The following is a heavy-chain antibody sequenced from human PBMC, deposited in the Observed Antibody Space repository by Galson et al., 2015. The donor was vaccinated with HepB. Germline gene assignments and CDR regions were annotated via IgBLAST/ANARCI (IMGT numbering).Heavy chain of an antibody. D-gene: IGHD2-2*01. CDR3: AKGPRLRVVPAAGEFFDY. Sequence: SLRLSCAASGFTFSSYGMHWVRQAPGKGLEWVAVISYDGSNKYYADSVKGRFTISRDNSKNTLYLQMNSLRAEDTAVYYCAKGPRLRVVPAAGEFFDYWGQGTLVTVSS. CDR1: GFTFSSYG. CDR2: ISYDGSNK. V-gene: IGHV3-30*18. J-gene: IGHJ4*02.